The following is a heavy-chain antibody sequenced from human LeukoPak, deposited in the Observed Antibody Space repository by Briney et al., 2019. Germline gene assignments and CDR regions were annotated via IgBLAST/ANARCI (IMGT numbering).Heavy chain of an antibody. CDR2: IIPIFGTA. V-gene: IGHV1-69*13. CDR3: ARVGFGGRHAFDI. J-gene: IGHJ3*02. CDR1: GGTFSSSA. Sequence: RASVKVSCKASGGTFSSSAISWVRQAPGQGLEWMGGIIPIFGTANYAQKFQGRVTITADESTGTAYMELRSLRSEDTAMYYCARVGFGGRHAFDIWGQGTMVTVSS. D-gene: IGHD2-15*01.